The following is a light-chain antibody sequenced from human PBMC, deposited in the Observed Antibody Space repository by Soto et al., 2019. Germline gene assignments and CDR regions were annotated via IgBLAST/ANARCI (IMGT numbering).Light chain of an antibody. V-gene: IGKV1-5*03. Sequence: DIQMTQSPSTLSASVGDRVIITCRASQSVSGWLAWYQQRPGKAPNLLIYKASTLKTGVPLRFSGSGSGTEFTLTISTLQPADFATYYCQQYDSYPLTFGGGTKVEIK. CDR3: QQYDSYPLT. CDR1: QSVSGW. J-gene: IGKJ4*01. CDR2: KAS.